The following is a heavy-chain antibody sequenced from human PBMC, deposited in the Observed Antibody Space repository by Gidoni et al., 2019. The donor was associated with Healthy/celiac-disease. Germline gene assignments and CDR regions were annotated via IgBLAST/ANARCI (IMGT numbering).Heavy chain of an antibody. CDR2: IYYSGST. V-gene: IGHV4-31*03. CDR3: ARDGPWRFGELGFCD. Sequence: QVQLQESGPGLVKPSQTLSLTCTVSGGSISSGGYYWSWIRQHPGKGLEWIGYIYYSGSTYYNPSLKSRVTISVDTSKNQFSLKRSSVTAADTAVYYCARDGPWRFGELGFCDWGQGTLVTVSS. J-gene: IGHJ4*02. D-gene: IGHD3-10*01. CDR1: GGSISSGGYY.